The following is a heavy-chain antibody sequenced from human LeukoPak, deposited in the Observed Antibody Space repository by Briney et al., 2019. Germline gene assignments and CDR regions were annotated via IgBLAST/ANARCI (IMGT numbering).Heavy chain of an antibody. CDR3: ARHADSSSWFLSASYYFDY. V-gene: IGHV1-18*01. J-gene: IGHJ4*02. CDR1: GYTFTSYG. Sequence: ASVKVSCEASGYTFTSYGISWVRQAPGQGLEWMGWISAYNGNTNYAQKLQGRVTMTTDTSTSTAYMELRSLRSDDTAVYYCARHADSSSWFLSASYYFDYWGQGTLVTVSS. D-gene: IGHD6-13*01. CDR2: ISAYNGNT.